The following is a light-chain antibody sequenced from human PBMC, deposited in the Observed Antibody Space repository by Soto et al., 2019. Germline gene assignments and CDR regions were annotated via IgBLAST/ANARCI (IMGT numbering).Light chain of an antibody. CDR3: QRYGSSIT. CDR2: GAS. V-gene: IGKV3-20*01. CDR1: QSIKNNY. J-gene: IGKJ4*01. Sequence: EIVLTQSPGTLSLSLGERATLSCRASQSIKNNYLAWYQQKPGQAPRLLIYGASYRITGTPDRFSGSGSGTDFTLTISRLEPEDSAVYYCQRYGSSITFGGGTKVEIK.